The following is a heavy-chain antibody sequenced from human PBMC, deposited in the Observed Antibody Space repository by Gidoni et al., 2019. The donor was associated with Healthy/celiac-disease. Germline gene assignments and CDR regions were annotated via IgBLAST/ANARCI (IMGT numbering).Heavy chain of an antibody. CDR2: ISGSGGST. CDR3: AKAGQLLWFGELSSDYYYYYMDV. V-gene: IGHV3-23*01. D-gene: IGHD3-10*01. CDR1: GFTFSSYA. Sequence: EVQLLASGGGLVQPGGSLSLSCAASGFTFSSYAISWVRQAPGKGLEWVSAISGSGGSTYDADSVKGRFTISRDNSKNTLYLQMNSLRAEDTAVYYCAKAGQLLWFGELSSDYYYYYMDVWGKGTTVTVSS. J-gene: IGHJ6*03.